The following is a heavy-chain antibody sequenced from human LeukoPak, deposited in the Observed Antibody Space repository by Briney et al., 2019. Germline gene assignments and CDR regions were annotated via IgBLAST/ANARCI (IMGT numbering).Heavy chain of an antibody. Sequence: PGGSLRLSCAASGFTFSTYSMSWVRQAPGKGLKWVSSISGSGGSKYYADSVKGRFTISRDNSKNTLFLQMNSLKVDDTAVYYCAKGGGGVLASWGQGTLVTVSS. D-gene: IGHD3-16*01. V-gene: IGHV3-23*01. J-gene: IGHJ4*02. CDR3: AKGGGGVLAS. CDR2: ISGSGGSK. CDR1: GFTFSTYS.